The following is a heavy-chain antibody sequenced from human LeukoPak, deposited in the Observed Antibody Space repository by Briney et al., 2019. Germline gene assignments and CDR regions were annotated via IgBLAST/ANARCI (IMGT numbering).Heavy chain of an antibody. CDR3: ARLEPANWGSGPDY. Sequence: SETLSLTCTVSGGSISGYYWSWIRQPAGGVLECIGRIYSTGTTTYNASLRSRVTISVDQSKSQFSLKLTSVTAADTAVYYCARLEPANWGSGPDYWAQGTLVTVSS. CDR2: IYSTGTT. CDR1: GGSISGYY. V-gene: IGHV4-4*07. J-gene: IGHJ4*02. D-gene: IGHD7-27*01.